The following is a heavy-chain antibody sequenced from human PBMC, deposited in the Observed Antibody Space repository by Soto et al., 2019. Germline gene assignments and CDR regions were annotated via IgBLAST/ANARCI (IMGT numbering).Heavy chain of an antibody. CDR3: AKSRGVTTPDY. D-gene: IGHD2-21*02. CDR1: GFTFSSHA. V-gene: IGHV3-23*01. Sequence: EVQLLESGGGLVQPGGSLRLSCAASGFTFSSHAMSWVRQAPGKGLEWVSGINDSGGSTYYADSVKGRLTISRDNSRNTLYLQMNSLRAEDTAVYYCAKSRGVTTPDYWGQRTLVIVSS. CDR2: INDSGGST. J-gene: IGHJ4*02.